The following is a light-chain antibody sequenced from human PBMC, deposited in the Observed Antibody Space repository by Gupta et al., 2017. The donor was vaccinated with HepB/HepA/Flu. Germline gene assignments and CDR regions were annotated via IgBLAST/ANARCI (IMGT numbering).Light chain of an antibody. J-gene: IGLJ1*01. Sequence: QSVLTQPPSASGTPGQRVTISCSGSSSNIGSNYVYWYQQLPGTANKRLIVMNNQRPSGVPDRFAGYKAGTSESPATRGLRAGDEADDDGATWDDCLRGDVFGKGTKLTVL. CDR1: SSNIGSNY. V-gene: IGLV1-47*01. CDR2: MNN. CDR3: ATWDDCLRGDV.